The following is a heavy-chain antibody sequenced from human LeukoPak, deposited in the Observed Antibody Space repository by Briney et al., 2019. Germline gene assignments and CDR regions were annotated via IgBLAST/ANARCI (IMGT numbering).Heavy chain of an antibody. J-gene: IGHJ4*02. V-gene: IGHV4-61*02. CDR2: IYTSGST. CDR3: ARAPRWYYFDY. D-gene: IGHD2-15*01. Sequence: SETLSLTCTASGGSISSGSYYWSWIRQPAGKGLEWIGRIYTSGSTNYNPSLKSRVTISVDTSKNQFSLKLSSVTAADTAVYYCARAPRWYYFDYWGQGTLVTVSS. CDR1: GGSISSGSYY.